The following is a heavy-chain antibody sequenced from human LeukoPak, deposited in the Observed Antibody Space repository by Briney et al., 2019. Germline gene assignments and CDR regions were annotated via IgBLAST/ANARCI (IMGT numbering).Heavy chain of an antibody. CDR2: ISYDGSNK. Sequence: GGSLRLSCAASGFTFSSYAMHWVRQAPGKGLEWVAVISYDGSNKYYADSVKGRFTISRDNSKNTLYLQMNSLRAEDTAVYYCARAALPLWGQGTLVTVSS. CDR3: ARAALPL. V-gene: IGHV3-30-3*01. D-gene: IGHD2-2*02. CDR1: GFTFSSYA. J-gene: IGHJ4*02.